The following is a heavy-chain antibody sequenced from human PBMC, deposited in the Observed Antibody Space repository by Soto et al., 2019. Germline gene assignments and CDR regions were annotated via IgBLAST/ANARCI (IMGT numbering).Heavy chain of an antibody. CDR2: VHSDGTTT. CDR3: ARGDRGGFDL. D-gene: IGHD3-10*01. CDR1: GFTFDYYW. V-gene: IGHV3-74*01. J-gene: IGHJ3*01. Sequence: EVQLVESGGGLVQPGESLRLSCAASGFTFDYYWMHWVRQAPGKGLVWVSRVHSDGTTTTYADSVKGRFTISRDNARNTVSLQMSSVRAEDRAIYYCARGDRGGFDLWGHGTVVTVSS.